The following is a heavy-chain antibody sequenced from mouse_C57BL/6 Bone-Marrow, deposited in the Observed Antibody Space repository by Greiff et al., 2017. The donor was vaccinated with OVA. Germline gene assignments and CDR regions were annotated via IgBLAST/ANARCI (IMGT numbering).Heavy chain of an antibody. CDR3: ARQGGYSNYEYCDV. CDR2: ISNGGGST. D-gene: IGHD2-5*01. Sequence: EVHLVESGGGLVQPGGSLKLSCAASGFTFSDYYMYWVRQTPEKRLEWVAYISNGGGSTYYPDTVKGRFTISRDNAKNTLYLQMSRLKSEDTAMYYCARQGGYSNYEYCDVWGTGTTVTVSS. J-gene: IGHJ1*03. V-gene: IGHV5-12*01. CDR1: GFTFSDYY.